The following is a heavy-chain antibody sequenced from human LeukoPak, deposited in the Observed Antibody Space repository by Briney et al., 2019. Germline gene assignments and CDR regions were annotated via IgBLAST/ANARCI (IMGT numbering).Heavy chain of an antibody. Sequence: SQTLSLTCTVSGGSISSGSYYWSWIRQPAGKGLEWIGRIYTSVSTNYNPSLKSRVTISVDTSKNQFSLKLSSVTAADTAVYYCARDRSKQWLSWYFDLWGRGTLVTVSS. J-gene: IGHJ2*01. D-gene: IGHD6-19*01. CDR2: IYTSVST. CDR1: GGSISSGSYY. CDR3: ARDRSKQWLSWYFDL. V-gene: IGHV4-61*02.